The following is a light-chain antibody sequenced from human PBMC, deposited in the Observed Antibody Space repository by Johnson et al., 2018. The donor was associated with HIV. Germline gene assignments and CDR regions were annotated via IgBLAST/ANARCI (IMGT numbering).Light chain of an antibody. CDR1: SSDMGNYA. CDR2: ENN. Sequence: QSVLTQPPSMSAAPGQKVTISCSGSSSDMGNYAVSWYQQLPGTAPKLLIYENNKRPSGIPARFSGSKSGTSATLGITGLQTGDEADYYCGTWDSSLSAGGNVFGTGTKVTVL. V-gene: IGLV1-51*02. CDR3: GTWDSSLSAGGNV. J-gene: IGLJ1*01.